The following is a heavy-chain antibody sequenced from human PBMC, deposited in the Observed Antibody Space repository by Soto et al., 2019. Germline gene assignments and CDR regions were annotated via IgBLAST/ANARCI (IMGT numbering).Heavy chain of an antibody. V-gene: IGHV1-46*01. Sequence: APVEVSCKASGYTLTSHYMHWGRQGPGQVLEWMGIINPSGGSTSYAQKFQGRVTMTRDTSTSTVCMELSSLRSEDTAVYYCAREELGRAARIPVLDYWGQGTLVTVSS. J-gene: IGHJ4*02. CDR3: AREELGRAARIPVLDY. D-gene: IGHD6-6*01. CDR2: INPSGGST. CDR1: GYTLTSHY.